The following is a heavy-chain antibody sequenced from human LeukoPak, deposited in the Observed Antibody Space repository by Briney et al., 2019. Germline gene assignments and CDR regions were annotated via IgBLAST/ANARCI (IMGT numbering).Heavy chain of an antibody. V-gene: IGHV3-74*01. CDR2: INTDASST. CDR1: GFTFSNYW. CDR3: TRDLRYSSGGTCFGGWFDP. D-gene: IGHD2-15*01. Sequence: GGSLRLSCAASGFTFSNYWTNWVRQAPGKGLVWVSRINTDASSTTYASSVKGRFTISRDNARNTVFLQMNSLRAEDTAVYYCTRDLRYSSGGTCFGGWFDPLGQGTLVTVSS. J-gene: IGHJ5*02.